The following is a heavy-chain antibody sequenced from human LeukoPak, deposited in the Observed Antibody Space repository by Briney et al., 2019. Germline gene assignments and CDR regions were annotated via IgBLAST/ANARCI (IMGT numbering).Heavy chain of an antibody. CDR2: ISGSGGST. CDR3: AKPGPNLRFLEWASFDY. D-gene: IGHD3-3*01. J-gene: IGHJ4*02. Sequence: PGGSLRLSCAASGFTFSSYAMSWVRQAPGKGLEWVSAISGSGGSTYYADSVKGRFTISRDNSKNTLYLQMNSLRAEDTAVYYCAKPGPNLRFLEWASFDYWGQGTLVTVSS. CDR1: GFTFSSYA. V-gene: IGHV3-23*01.